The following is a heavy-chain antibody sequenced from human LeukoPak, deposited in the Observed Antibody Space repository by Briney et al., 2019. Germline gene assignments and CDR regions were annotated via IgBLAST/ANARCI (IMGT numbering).Heavy chain of an antibody. D-gene: IGHD3-22*01. J-gene: IGHJ4*02. Sequence: SETLSLTCTVSGGSISSYYWSWIRQPPGKGLEWVGYIYYSGSTNYNPSLKSRVTMSLDTSKNHFSLKLSSVTAADTAVYYCARDIYDSSGFSKFDYWGQGTLVTVSS. CDR2: IYYSGST. V-gene: IGHV4-59*01. CDR3: ARDIYDSSGFSKFDY. CDR1: GGSISSYY.